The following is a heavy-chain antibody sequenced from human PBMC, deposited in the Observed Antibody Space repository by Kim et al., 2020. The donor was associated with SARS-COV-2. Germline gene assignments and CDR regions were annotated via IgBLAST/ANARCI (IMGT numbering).Heavy chain of an antibody. J-gene: IGHJ3*02. CDR1: GYSFTSYW. CDR3: ARHPPGCSGGSCPDAFDI. Sequence: GESLKISCKGSGYSFTSYWIGWVRQMPGKGLEWMGIIYPGDSDTRNSPSFQGQVTISADKSISTAYLQWSSLKASDTAMYYCARHPPGCSGGSCPDAFDIWGQGTMVTVSS. D-gene: IGHD2-15*01. CDR2: IYPGDSDT. V-gene: IGHV5-51*01.